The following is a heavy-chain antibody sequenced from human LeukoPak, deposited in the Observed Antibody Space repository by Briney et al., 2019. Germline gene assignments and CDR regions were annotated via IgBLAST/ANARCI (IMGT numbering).Heavy chain of an antibody. Sequence: GGSLRLSCAASGFTFSSYWMSWVRQAPGKGLEWVANIKQDGSEKYYVDSVKGRFTISRDNAKNSLYLQMNSLRAEDTAVYYCAREARRETILSDDYYYYYGMDVWGQGTTVTVSS. CDR1: GFTFSSYW. CDR3: AREARRETILSDDYYYYYGMDV. CDR2: IKQDGSEK. V-gene: IGHV3-7*01. D-gene: IGHD2/OR15-2a*01. J-gene: IGHJ6*02.